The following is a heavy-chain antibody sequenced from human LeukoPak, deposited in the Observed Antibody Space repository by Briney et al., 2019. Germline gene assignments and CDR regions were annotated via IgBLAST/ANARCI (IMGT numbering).Heavy chain of an antibody. J-gene: IGHJ4*02. D-gene: IGHD4-23*01. CDR2: INSDGSGT. CDR3: ARADNGANSWVNY. V-gene: IGHV3-74*01. Sequence: GGSLRLSCSASGFTFSSYWMHWVRQAPGKGLVWISRINSDGSGTSYADSVKGRFTISRDNAKNTLYLQMNSLRAEDTAVYYCARADNGANSWVNYWGQGTLVTVSS. CDR1: GFTFSSYW.